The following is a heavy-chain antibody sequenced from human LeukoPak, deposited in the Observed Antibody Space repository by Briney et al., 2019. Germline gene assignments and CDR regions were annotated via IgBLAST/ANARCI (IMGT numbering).Heavy chain of an antibody. CDR3: ARGGIVVVPAALGWFDP. CDR2: IIPIFGTA. D-gene: IGHD2-2*01. J-gene: IGHJ5*02. Sequence: ASVKVSCKASGGTFSSYAISWVRQAPGQGLEWMGGIIPIFGTANYAQKFQGRVTITTDESTSTAYMELSSLRSEDTAVYYCARGGIVVVPAALGWFDPWGQGTLVTVSS. V-gene: IGHV1-69*05. CDR1: GGTFSSYA.